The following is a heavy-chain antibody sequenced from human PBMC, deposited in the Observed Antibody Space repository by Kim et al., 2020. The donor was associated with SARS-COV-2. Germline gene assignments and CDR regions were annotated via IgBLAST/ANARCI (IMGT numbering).Heavy chain of an antibody. J-gene: IGHJ6*02. CDR2: MNPNSGNT. D-gene: IGHD2-21*02. CDR1: GYTFTSYD. CDR3: ARDRVTFSSRGMDV. V-gene: IGHV1-8*01. Sequence: ASVKVSCKASGYTFTSYDINWVRQATGQGLEWMGWMNPNSGNTGYAQKFQGRVTMTRNTSISTAYMELSSLRSEDTAVYYCARDRVTFSSRGMDVWGQGTTVTVSS.